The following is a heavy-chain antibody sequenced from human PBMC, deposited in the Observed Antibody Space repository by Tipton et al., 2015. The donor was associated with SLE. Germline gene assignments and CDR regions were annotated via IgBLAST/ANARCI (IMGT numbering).Heavy chain of an antibody. Sequence: SLRLSCAASGFTFSSYAMHWVRQAPGKGLEWVAVISYDGSNKYYADSVMGRFTISRDNSKDTLYLQMNSLRVEDTAVYYCARDRYYYDSSGYYDAFDIWGQGTMVTVSS. V-gene: IGHV3-30*14. CDR3: ARDRYYYDSSGYYDAFDI. CDR2: ISYDGSNK. CDR1: GFTFSSYA. D-gene: IGHD3-22*01. J-gene: IGHJ3*02.